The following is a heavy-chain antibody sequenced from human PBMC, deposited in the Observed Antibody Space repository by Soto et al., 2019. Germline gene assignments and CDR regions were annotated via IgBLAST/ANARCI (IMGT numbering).Heavy chain of an antibody. CDR3: ARGGVDYYDSSGYYFSPYYFDY. CDR1: GGSIISGGYS. Sequence: SEILSLTCAVSGGSIISGGYSWSWIRQPPGKGLEWIGYIYHSGSTYYNPSLKSRVTISVDRSKNQFSLKLSSVTAADTAVYYCARGGVDYYDSSGYYFSPYYFDYWGQGTLVTVSS. D-gene: IGHD3-22*01. CDR2: IYHSGST. J-gene: IGHJ4*02. V-gene: IGHV4-30-2*01.